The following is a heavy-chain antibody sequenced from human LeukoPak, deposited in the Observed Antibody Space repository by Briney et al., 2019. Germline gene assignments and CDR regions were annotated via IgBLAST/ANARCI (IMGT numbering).Heavy chain of an antibody. D-gene: IGHD5-24*01. V-gene: IGHV3-7*05. CDR1: GFPSSSYW. CDR2: IKPDGSEK. CDR3: ARGQMAGY. Sequence: GGSLRLSCAASGFPSSSYWMSWVRQAPGKVLEGVDNIKPDGSEKSYVHVVKGRFTIYRDNAKNSLYLQMNSLRAEDTAVYYCARGQMAGYWGQGTLVTVSS. J-gene: IGHJ4*02.